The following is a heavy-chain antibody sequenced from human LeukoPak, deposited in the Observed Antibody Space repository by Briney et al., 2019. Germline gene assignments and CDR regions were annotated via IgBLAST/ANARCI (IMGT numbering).Heavy chain of an antibody. J-gene: IGHJ3*02. CDR2: IYTSGST. CDR1: GNSFGDYY. D-gene: IGHD6-13*01. CDR3: ARVGAGGPRRAFDI. V-gene: IGHV4-4*07. Sequence: SETLSLTCTVSGNSFGDYYWSWLRQPAGKGLEWIGRIYTSGSTTYNPSLKSRVTMSVDTSKSQFSLNLMSVTAADTAVYYCARVGAGGPRRAFDIWGQGTIVTVSS.